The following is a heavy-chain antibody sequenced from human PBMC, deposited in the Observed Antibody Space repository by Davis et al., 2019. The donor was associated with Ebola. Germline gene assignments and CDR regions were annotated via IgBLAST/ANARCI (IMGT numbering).Heavy chain of an antibody. J-gene: IGHJ6*04. CDR3: AKVIYHVFADMDV. D-gene: IGHD3-16*01. CDR2: ITGSGDNT. Sequence: PGGSLRLSCAASGFAVNNNYLSWVRQAPGKGLEWVSAITGSGDNTYYADSVKGRFTISRDNSKNTVSLQMNSLRAEDTALYYCAKVIYHVFADMDVWGKGTTVTVSS. CDR1: GFAVNNNY. V-gene: IGHV3-23*01.